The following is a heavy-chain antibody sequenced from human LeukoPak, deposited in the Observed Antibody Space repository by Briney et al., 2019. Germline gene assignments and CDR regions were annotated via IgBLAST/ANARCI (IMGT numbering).Heavy chain of an antibody. CDR3: ARQEGFYDAFDI. CDR1: GGSFSGYY. Sequence: SETLSLTCAVYGGSFSGYYWSWIRQPPGKGLEWIGEINHSGSTNYNPSLKSRVTISVDTSKNQFSLKLSSVTAADTAVYYCARQEGFYDAFDIWGQGTMVTVSS. CDR2: INHSGST. J-gene: IGHJ3*02. V-gene: IGHV4-34*01.